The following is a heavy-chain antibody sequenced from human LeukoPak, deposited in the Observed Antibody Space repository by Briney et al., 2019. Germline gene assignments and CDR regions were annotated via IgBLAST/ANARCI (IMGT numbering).Heavy chain of an antibody. D-gene: IGHD3-10*01. J-gene: IGHJ4*02. V-gene: IGHV4-38-2*02. CDR3: ARQRPMKAYYYGSGSYYPLDY. CDR2: IYHSGST. CDR1: GYSINSGYY. Sequence: SETLSLTCTVSGYSINSGYYWGWIRQPPGKRLEWIGSIYHSGSTYYNPSLKSRVTISVDTSKNQFSLKLSSVTAADTAVYYCARQRPMKAYYYGSGSYYPLDYWGQGTLVTVSS.